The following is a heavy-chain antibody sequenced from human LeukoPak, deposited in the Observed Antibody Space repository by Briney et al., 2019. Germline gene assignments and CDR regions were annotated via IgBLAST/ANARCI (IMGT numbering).Heavy chain of an antibody. D-gene: IGHD3-22*01. CDR1: GFIFSSYG. CDR2: ISYDGSNK. Sequence: GGSLRLSCAASGFIFSSYGMHWVRQAPGKGLEWVAVISYDGSNKYYADSVKGRFTISRDNSKNTLYLQMNSLRAEDTAVYYLAKLVDSSGYYSYDAFDIWGQGTMVTVSS. CDR3: AKLVDSSGYYSYDAFDI. V-gene: IGHV3-30*18. J-gene: IGHJ3*02.